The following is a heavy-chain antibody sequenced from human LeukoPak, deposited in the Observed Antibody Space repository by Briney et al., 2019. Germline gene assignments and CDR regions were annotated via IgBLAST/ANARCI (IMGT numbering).Heavy chain of an antibody. V-gene: IGHV3-43D*03. J-gene: IGHJ6*03. CDR1: GFTFDDYA. CDR3: AKDRPNYMDV. Sequence: GGSLRLSCAASGFTFDDYAMHWVRQAPGKGLEWVSLISWDGGSTYYADSVKGRFTISRDNSKNSLYLQMNSLRAEDTALYYCAKDRPNYMDVWGKGTTAAVSS. CDR2: ISWDGGST.